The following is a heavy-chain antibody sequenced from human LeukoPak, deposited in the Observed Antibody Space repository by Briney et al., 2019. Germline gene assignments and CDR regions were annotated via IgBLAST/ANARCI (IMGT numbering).Heavy chain of an antibody. CDR3: ARRLKGSYGNPFDY. V-gene: IGHV1-18*01. CDR1: GYTFTSYG. J-gene: IGHJ4*02. CDR2: ISAYNGNT. D-gene: IGHD4-17*01. Sequence: GASVKVSCKASGYTFTSYGISWVRQAPGQGLEWMGWISAYNGNTNYAQKLQGRVTMTTDTSTSTACMELSSLVSEDTAVYYCARRLKGSYGNPFDYWGQGTLVTVSS.